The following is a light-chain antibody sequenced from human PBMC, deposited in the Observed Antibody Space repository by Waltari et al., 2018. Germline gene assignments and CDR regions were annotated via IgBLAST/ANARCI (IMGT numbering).Light chain of an antibody. Sequence: DIQMTQSPSSLSASVGDRVTITCRAAQRISSYLNWYQVKPGKAPKLLIYSTSTLQNGVPSRFSGSGAGTKFTLTISGLQPEDFATYYCQQSYRDVGFRFGQGTKLEIK. V-gene: IGKV1-39*01. CDR1: QRISSY. J-gene: IGKJ2*03. CDR3: QQSYRDVGFR. CDR2: STS.